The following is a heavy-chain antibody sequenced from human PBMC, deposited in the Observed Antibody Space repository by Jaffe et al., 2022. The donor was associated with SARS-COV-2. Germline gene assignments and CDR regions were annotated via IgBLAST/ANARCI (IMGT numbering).Heavy chain of an antibody. J-gene: IGHJ4*02. Sequence: QVQLVQSGAEVKKPGASVKVSCTASGFTFTDYYIHWVRQAPGQGLEWMAWINRHSDTNYAQKFQGRVTMTWDTSFSTAYMELSGLRSDDTAVYFCGRGGQTASFDKWGQGTLVTVSS. D-gene: IGHD2-21*02. CDR2: INRHSDT. V-gene: IGHV1-2*02. CDR3: GRGGQTASFDK. CDR1: GFTFTDYY.